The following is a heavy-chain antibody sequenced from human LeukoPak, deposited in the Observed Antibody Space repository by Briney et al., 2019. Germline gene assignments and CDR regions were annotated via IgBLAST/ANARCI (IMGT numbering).Heavy chain of an antibody. J-gene: IGHJ4*02. Sequence: GRSLRLSCAAPGFTFSSSGMHWVRQAPGKGLEWVAVISYDGSNKYDADSVKGRFTISRDNSKNTLYLQMNSLRAEDTAMYYCAKDRYSGTYSPGDYWGQGTLVTVSS. CDR3: AKDRYSGTYSPGDY. D-gene: IGHD1-26*01. CDR1: GFTFSSSG. V-gene: IGHV3-30*18. CDR2: ISYDGSNK.